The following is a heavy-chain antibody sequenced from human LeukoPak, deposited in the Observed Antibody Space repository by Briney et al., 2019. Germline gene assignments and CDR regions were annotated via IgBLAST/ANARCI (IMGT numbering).Heavy chain of an antibody. CDR2: ISGSGGST. Sequence: GGSLRLSCAASGFTFSSYAMSWVRQAPGKGLEWVSAISGSGGSTYYADSVKDRFTISRDNAKNSLYLQMNSLRAEDTAVYYCARDGPSGVAHEFDYWGQGSLVTVSS. D-gene: IGHD2-15*01. J-gene: IGHJ4*02. CDR3: ARDGPSGVAHEFDY. V-gene: IGHV3-23*01. CDR1: GFTFSSYA.